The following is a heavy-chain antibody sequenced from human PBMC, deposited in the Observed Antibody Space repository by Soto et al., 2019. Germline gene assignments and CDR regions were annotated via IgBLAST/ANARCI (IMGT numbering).Heavy chain of an antibody. Sequence: EVQMLESGGGLVQPGGSLRLSCAASGFTFSSYVMAWVRQAPGKGLEWVSGISGSGDRTFHADSVKGRFTISRDNSKNTLYLQMNSLRAEDTAVYYCARGERGYSYGYGSYFDYWGQITLVTVSS. CDR1: GFTFSSYV. V-gene: IGHV3-23*01. D-gene: IGHD5-18*01. CDR2: ISGSGDRT. J-gene: IGHJ4*02. CDR3: ARGERGYSYGYGSYFDY.